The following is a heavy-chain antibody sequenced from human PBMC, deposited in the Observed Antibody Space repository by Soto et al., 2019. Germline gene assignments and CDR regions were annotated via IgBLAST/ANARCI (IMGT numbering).Heavy chain of an antibody. CDR3: ARDRRDGYNFDY. CDR2: ISSSTGYI. Sequence: EVQLVESGGGLVKPGGSLRLSCAASGFTFSSYTMNWVRQAPGKGLEWVSSISSSTGYIYYADSVKGRFTISRDNAKNSLYLQMNSLSAEDTAVFYCARDRRDGYNFDYWGQGTLVTVSS. V-gene: IGHV3-21*01. D-gene: IGHD5-12*01. CDR1: GFTFSSYT. J-gene: IGHJ4*02.